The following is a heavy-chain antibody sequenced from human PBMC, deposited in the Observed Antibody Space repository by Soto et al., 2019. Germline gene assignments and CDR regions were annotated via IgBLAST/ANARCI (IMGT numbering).Heavy chain of an antibody. D-gene: IGHD4-4*01. CDR1: GVTCSSFG. CDR2: IKQDGSEK. CDR3: ARALNANDYSNHDYHSYMAV. Sequence: VVFLRLSCAASGVTCSSFGRSWVLQAPGKGLEWVANIKQDGSEKYYVDSVKGRFTISRDNAKNSLYLQMNSLRAEDTAVYYCARALNANDYSNHDYHSYMAVWGKGTTVTVSS. J-gene: IGHJ6*03. V-gene: IGHV3-7*01.